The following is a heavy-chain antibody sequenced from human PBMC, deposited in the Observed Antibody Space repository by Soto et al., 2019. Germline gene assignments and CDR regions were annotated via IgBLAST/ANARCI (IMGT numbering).Heavy chain of an antibody. D-gene: IGHD2-21*01. CDR3: VQSRCGGDCLQSYSSHSYYGLDV. CDR2: IYWDDDK. Sequence: QITLKESGPTLVKPTQTLTLTCTFSGFSLSTTGVGVGWIRQPPGKALEWLALIYWDDDKRYNPSLKSRLTITKDTSKNQVVLTMTNMDPVETATYYCVQSRCGGDCLQSYSSHSYYGLDVWGQGTTVTVSS. J-gene: IGHJ6*02. CDR1: GFSLSTTGVG. V-gene: IGHV2-5*02.